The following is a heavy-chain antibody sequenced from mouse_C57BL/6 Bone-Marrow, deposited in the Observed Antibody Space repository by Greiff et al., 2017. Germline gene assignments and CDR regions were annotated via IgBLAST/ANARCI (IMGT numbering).Heavy chain of an antibody. J-gene: IGHJ4*01. CDR3: AIEGYYAMDY. V-gene: IGHV5-4*01. CDR2: ISDGGSYT. CDR1: GFTFSSYA. Sequence: EVQGVESGGGLVKPGGSLKLSCAASGFTFSSYAMSWVRQTPEKRLEWVATISDGGSYTYYPDNVKGRFTISRDNAKNHLYLQMSHLKSEDTAMYYCAIEGYYAMDYWGQGTSVTVSA.